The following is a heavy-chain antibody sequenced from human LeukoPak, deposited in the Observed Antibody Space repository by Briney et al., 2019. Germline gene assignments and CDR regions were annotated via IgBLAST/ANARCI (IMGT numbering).Heavy chain of an antibody. V-gene: IGHV3-66*01. CDR2: IYSGGST. D-gene: IGHD3-16*01. J-gene: IGHJ3*02. CDR1: GFTFSNYG. Sequence: PGGSLRLSCAASGFTFSNYGMSWVRQAPGKGLEWVSVIYSGGSTYYADSVKGRFTISRDNSKNTLYLQMNSLRAEDTAVYYCASITFGGVLSWSPFDIWGQGTMVTVSS. CDR3: ASITFGGVLSWSPFDI.